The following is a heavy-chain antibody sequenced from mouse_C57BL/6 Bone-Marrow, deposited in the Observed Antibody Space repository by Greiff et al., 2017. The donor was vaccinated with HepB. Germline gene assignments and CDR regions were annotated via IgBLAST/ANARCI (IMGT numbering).Heavy chain of an antibody. D-gene: IGHD1-1*01. J-gene: IGHJ2*01. V-gene: IGHV1-72*01. CDR3: ARAVVGGDRDY. CDR2: LAPNSGGT. CDR1: GYTFTSYW. Sequence: QVQLQQPGAELVKPGASVKLSCKASGYTFTSYWMPWVKQRPGRGLEWIGRLAPNSGGTKYNEKFKSKATLAVDKPTSAAYMQLSSLTEEDSAVYYGARAVVGGDRDYGGRGTTLTVTA.